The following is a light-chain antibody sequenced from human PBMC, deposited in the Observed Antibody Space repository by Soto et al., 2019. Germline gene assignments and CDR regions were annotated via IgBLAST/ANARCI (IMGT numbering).Light chain of an antibody. CDR2: VAS. J-gene: IGKJ1*01. CDR3: QQYNNWPWT. Sequence: EIVMTQSPATMSVSPGGRATLSCRASQSISDTLAWYQQKPGQAPRLLIHVASTRATGFPARFSGSGSGTDFTLTISSLQSEDFAVYYCQQYNNWPWTFGQGTKVAIK. CDR1: QSISDT. V-gene: IGKV3-15*01.